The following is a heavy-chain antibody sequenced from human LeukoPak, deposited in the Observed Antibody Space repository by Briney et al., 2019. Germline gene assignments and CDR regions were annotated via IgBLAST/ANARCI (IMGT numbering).Heavy chain of an antibody. CDR2: IKQDGSEK. Sequence: GYLRLSCAASGFTFSSYWMSWVRQAPGKGLEWVANIKQDGSEKYYVDSVKGRFTISRDNAKNSLSLQMNSLRAEDTAVYYCARVRTTVTTFDAFDIWGQGTMVTVSS. J-gene: IGHJ3*02. CDR1: GFTFSSYW. CDR3: ARVRTTVTTFDAFDI. D-gene: IGHD4-17*01. V-gene: IGHV3-7*01.